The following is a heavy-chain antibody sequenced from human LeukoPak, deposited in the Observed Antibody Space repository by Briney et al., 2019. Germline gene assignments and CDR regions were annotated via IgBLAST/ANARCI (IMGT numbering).Heavy chain of an antibody. CDR1: GFTFSTYS. V-gene: IGHV3-48*01. Sequence: GGSLRLSCAASGFTFSTYSMNWVRQAPGKGLEWVSYISGDSSTIYYADSVRGRFTISRDNTENSLHLHMNSLRGEDTAVYYCSRRFDLWGQGILVSVSS. CDR2: ISGDSSTI. J-gene: IGHJ4*02. CDR3: SRRFDL.